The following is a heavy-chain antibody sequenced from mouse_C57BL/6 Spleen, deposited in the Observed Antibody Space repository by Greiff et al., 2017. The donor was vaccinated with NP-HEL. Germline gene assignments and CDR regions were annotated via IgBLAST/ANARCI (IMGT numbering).Heavy chain of an antibody. D-gene: IGHD2-4*01. V-gene: IGHV2-2*01. CDR2: IWSGGST. J-gene: IGHJ4*01. Sequence: QVHVKQSGPGLVQPSQSLSITCTVSGFSLTSYGVHWVRQSPGKGLEWLGVIWSGGSTDYNAAFISRLSISKDNSKSQVFFKMNSLQADDTAIYYCATLYYDYDGYAMDYWGQGTSVTVSS. CDR3: ATLYYDYDGYAMDY. CDR1: GFSLTSYG.